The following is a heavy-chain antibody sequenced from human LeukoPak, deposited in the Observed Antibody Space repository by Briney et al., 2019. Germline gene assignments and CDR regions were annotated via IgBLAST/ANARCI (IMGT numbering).Heavy chain of an antibody. Sequence: PSETLSLTCSVPGGSISTYYWSWIRQPAGRGLEWIAQIHTSGSTNFNPSLKSRVSISMDTPNNQFSLMISSVTAADTAIYYCAGRGLSTGWTFDYWGHGTLVTVSS. CDR3: AGRGLSTGWTFDY. D-gene: IGHD6-19*01. V-gene: IGHV4-4*07. CDR2: IHTSGST. CDR1: GGSISTYY. J-gene: IGHJ4*01.